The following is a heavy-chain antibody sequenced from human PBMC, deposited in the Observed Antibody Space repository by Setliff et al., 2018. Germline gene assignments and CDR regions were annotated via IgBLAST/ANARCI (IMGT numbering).Heavy chain of an antibody. J-gene: IGHJ5*01. V-gene: IGHV3-33*03. Sequence: PGGSLRLSCGASGFTFSTHAMHWVRQAPGKGLEWVAMIWSDGINKFYGGPVKGRFIVSRDNSKNTVFLKMNDLRVEDTAVYYCVTDPPNSGWSFDCWGQGTPVTVSS. CDR1: GFTFSTHA. CDR2: IWSDGINK. CDR3: VTDPPNSGWSFDC. D-gene: IGHD6-19*01.